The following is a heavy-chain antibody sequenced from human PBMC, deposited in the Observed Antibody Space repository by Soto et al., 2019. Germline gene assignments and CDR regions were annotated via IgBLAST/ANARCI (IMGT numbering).Heavy chain of an antibody. CDR3: ARDGYSSSWGKYYYYGMDV. J-gene: IGHJ6*02. D-gene: IGHD6-13*01. V-gene: IGHV3-7*03. CDR2: IKQDGSEK. CDR1: GFTFSSYW. Sequence: EVQLVESGGGLVQPGGSLRLSCAASGFTFSSYWMSWVRQAPGKGLEWVANIKQDGSEKYYVDSVKGRFTISRDNAKNSLYLQMNSLRAEDTAVYYCARDGYSSSWGKYYYYGMDVWGQGTTVTVSS.